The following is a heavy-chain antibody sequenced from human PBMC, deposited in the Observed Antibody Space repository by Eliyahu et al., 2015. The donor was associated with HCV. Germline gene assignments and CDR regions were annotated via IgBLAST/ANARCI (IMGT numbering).Heavy chain of an antibody. CDR3: ARMGQQLVATQFDC. Sequence: EVQLVESGGGLVKPGGSLRLSCAGSGFTFSSYGMNWVRQAPGKGLEWVSSISASSTYTYYADSVKGRFTISRDNAKKSLFLQMNSLRAEDTAVYFCARMGQQLVATQFDCWSQGTLVTVSS. D-gene: IGHD6-13*01. CDR1: GFTFSSYG. V-gene: IGHV3-21*01. J-gene: IGHJ4*02. CDR2: ISASSTYT.